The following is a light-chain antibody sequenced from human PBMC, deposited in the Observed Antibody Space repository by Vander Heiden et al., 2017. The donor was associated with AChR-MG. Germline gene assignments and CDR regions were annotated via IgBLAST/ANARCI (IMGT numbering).Light chain of an antibody. CDR3: QQSYSTPRR. CDR1: QSISSY. V-gene: IGKV1-39*01. J-gene: IGKJ1*01. CDR2: AAS. Sequence: DIQMTQSPSSLSASVGDRVTITCRASQSISSYLNWYQQKPGKTPKLLIYAASSLQSGVPSRFSGSGSGTDCTLTISSLQPEDFATYYCQQSYSTPRRFSQGTKVEIK.